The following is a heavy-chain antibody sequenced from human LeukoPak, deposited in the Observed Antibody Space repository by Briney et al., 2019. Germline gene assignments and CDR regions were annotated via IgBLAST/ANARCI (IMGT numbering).Heavy chain of an antibody. CDR2: IIPIFGTA. V-gene: IGHV1-69*13. J-gene: IGHJ6*04. CDR1: GGTFSSYA. CDR3: ARSRHHYYGSGSLPYYGMDV. D-gene: IGHD3-10*01. Sequence: ASVKVSCKASGGTFSSYAISWVRQAPGQGLEWMGGIIPIFGTANYEQKFQGRVTITADESTSTAYMELSSLRSEDTAVYYCARSRHHYYGSGSLPYYGMDVWGKGTTVTVSS.